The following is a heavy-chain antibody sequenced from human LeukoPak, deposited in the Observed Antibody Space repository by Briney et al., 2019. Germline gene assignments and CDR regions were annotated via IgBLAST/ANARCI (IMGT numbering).Heavy chain of an antibody. J-gene: IGHJ4*02. CDR3: ARDSDSSGWYTFDY. D-gene: IGHD6-19*01. V-gene: IGHV3-53*01. CDR2: IYSGGST. Sequence: TGESLRLSCAASGFTVSSNYMSWVRQAPGKGLEWVSVIYSGGSTYYADSVKGRFTISRDNSKNTLYLQMNSLRAEDTAVYYCARDSDSSGWYTFDYWGQGTLVTVSS. CDR1: GFTVSSNY.